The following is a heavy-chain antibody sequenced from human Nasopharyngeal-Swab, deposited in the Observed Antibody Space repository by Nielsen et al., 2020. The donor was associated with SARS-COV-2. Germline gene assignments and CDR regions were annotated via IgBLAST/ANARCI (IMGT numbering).Heavy chain of an antibody. Sequence: SETLSLTCDVSGGSIRSSNWWTWARQPPGKGLEWIGEIYHGGNTNYNPSLTSRVSISVDKSKNQFSLELTSVTATDTAVYYCARAQRGLAATIFYDYMDVWGKGTTVTVSS. V-gene: IGHV4-4*02. J-gene: IGHJ6*03. CDR1: GGSIRSSNW. CDR3: ARAQRGLAATIFYDYMDV. D-gene: IGHD1-26*01. CDR2: IYHGGNT.